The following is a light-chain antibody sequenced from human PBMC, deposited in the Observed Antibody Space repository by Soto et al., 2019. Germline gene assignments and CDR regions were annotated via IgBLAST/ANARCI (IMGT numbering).Light chain of an antibody. J-gene: IGLJ1*01. CDR2: EVS. V-gene: IGLV2-14*01. Sequence: QSALTQPASVSGSPGQAITIYSTGTRSDVGGYNYVSWYPQHPGKAPKLMIYEVSNRPSGVSNRFSGSKSGNTASLTISGLQAEDEADYYCSSDTSSSTYVFGTGTKVTVL. CDR3: SSDTSSSTYV. CDR1: RSDVGGYNY.